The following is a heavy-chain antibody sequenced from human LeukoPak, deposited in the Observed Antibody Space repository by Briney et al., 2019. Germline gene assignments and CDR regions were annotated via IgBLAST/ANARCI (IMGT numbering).Heavy chain of an antibody. J-gene: IGHJ4*02. CDR1: GDSISRSTHY. D-gene: IGHD6-25*01. Sequence: SETLSLTCTVSGDSISRSTHYWAWIRQPPGKGLEWIGSVYYGRSPYFNPSLESRATISVDTSKNHFSLKMSSVTAADTAVYYCARSSGTGTFSYWGQGTLVTVSS. CDR3: ARSSGTGTFSY. V-gene: IGHV4-39*02. CDR2: VYYGRSP.